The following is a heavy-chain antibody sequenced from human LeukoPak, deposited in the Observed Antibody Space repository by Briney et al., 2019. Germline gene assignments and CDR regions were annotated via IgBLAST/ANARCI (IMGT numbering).Heavy chain of an antibody. Sequence: GGSLRLSCAASGFTFDDYAMHWVRQAPGKGLEWVSGISWNSGSIGYADSVKGRFTISRDNAKNSLYLQMNSLRAEDTALYYCAKGTAMEGYFDYWGQGTLVTVSS. CDR1: GFTFDDYA. CDR2: ISWNSGSI. CDR3: AKGTAMEGYFDY. J-gene: IGHJ4*02. D-gene: IGHD5-18*01. V-gene: IGHV3-9*01.